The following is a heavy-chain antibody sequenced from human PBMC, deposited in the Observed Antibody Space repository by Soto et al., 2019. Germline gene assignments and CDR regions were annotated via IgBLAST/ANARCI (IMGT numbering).Heavy chain of an antibody. CDR1: GGTFSSYA. V-gene: IGHV1-69*13. J-gene: IGHJ3*02. CDR3: ARYSSGWFTNDAFDI. Sequence: VASVKVSCKASGGTFSSYAISWVRQAPGQGLEWMGGIIPIFGTANYAQKFQGRVTITADESTSTAYMELSSLRSEDTAVYYCARYSSGWFTNDAFDIWGQGTMVTVSS. D-gene: IGHD6-19*01. CDR2: IIPIFGTA.